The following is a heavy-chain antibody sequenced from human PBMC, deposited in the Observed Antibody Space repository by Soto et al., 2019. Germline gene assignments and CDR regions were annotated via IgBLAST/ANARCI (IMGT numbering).Heavy chain of an antibody. CDR3: AHRPRGFSYYFDY. D-gene: IGHD3-10*01. CDR2: IYWDDDE. CDR1: GFSLTTRGVA. J-gene: IGHJ4*02. V-gene: IGHV2-5*02. Sequence: QITLKESGPTLVKPTQTLTLTCTFSGFSLTTRGVAVGWIRQPPGKALEWLALIYWDDDEGYSPSLKSRVTITKDTSKNQVVLRMTNMDPVDTATYYCAHRPRGFSYYFDYWGQGTLVTVSS.